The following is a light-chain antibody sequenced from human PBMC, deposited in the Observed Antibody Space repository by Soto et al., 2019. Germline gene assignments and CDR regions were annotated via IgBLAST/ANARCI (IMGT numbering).Light chain of an antibody. Sequence: DIQMTQSPSTLSASVGDRVTITCRASQSISNWLAWYQQKPGRVPKLLIYEASSLKSGVPSRFSGSGSGTEFTLTISSLQPDDFATYYCQQYNSYPQTFGQGTKVEI. CDR1: QSISNW. V-gene: IGKV1-5*03. J-gene: IGKJ1*01. CDR2: EAS. CDR3: QQYNSYPQT.